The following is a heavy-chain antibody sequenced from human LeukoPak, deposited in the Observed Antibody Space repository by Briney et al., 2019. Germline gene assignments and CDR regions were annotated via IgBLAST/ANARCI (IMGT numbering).Heavy chain of an antibody. CDR1: GYTFTNYD. CDR2: MNPKSGNT. J-gene: IGHJ4*02. V-gene: IGHV1-8*01. CDR3: ARAPRNSSTMLDF. D-gene: IGHD6-13*01. Sequence: ASVKVSCKTSGYTFTNYDINWVRQATGQGLEWMGWMNPKSGNTGPAHRFQGRVIMTRDTSTSTAYMDLSSLRSEDTAVYHCARAPRNSSTMLDFWGQGTLVTISS.